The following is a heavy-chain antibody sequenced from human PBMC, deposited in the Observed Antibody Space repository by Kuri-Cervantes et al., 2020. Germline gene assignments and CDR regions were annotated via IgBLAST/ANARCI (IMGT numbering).Heavy chain of an antibody. V-gene: IGHV3-23*01. Sequence: GGSLRLSCAASGFTFSTYAMSWVRQAPGKGLEWVSGISGSGGRTYYADSVKGRFTISRDNSKNTVYLQMNSLRAEDTAVYYCAREGRRVYAFDIWGQGTMVTVSS. J-gene: IGHJ3*02. CDR3: AREGRRVYAFDI. CDR1: GFTFSTYA. CDR2: ISGSGGRT. D-gene: IGHD4-17*01.